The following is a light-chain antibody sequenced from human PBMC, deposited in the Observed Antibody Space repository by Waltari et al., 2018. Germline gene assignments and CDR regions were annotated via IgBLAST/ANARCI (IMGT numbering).Light chain of an antibody. CDR1: QDITNY. CDR3: QQYDNLPWT. V-gene: IGKV1-33*01. Sequence: DIQMTQSPSSLSASVGDRVTITCQASQDITNYLNWYQHKPGKAPKLLIYDATNLETGVTSMFRGSGSGTDFTFTISSLQPEDIATYYCQQYDNLPWTFGQGTKVEIK. CDR2: DAT. J-gene: IGKJ1*01.